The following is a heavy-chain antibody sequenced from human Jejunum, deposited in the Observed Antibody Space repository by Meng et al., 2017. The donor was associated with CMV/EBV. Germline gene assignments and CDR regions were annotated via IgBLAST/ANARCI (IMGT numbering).Heavy chain of an antibody. Sequence: ISSGDSYWSWIRQPPGKGLEWIGYIYYSGSTYYNPSLKSRVTISVDTSKNQFSLKLSSVTAADTAVYYCARLYSSSFIPIYGMDVWGQGTTVTVSS. CDR3: ARLYSSSFIPIYGMDV. CDR2: IYYSGST. V-gene: IGHV4-30-4*08. CDR1: ISSGDSY. D-gene: IGHD6-13*01. J-gene: IGHJ6*02.